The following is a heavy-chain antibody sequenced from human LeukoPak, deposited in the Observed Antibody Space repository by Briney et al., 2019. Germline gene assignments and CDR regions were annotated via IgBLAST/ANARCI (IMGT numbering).Heavy chain of an antibody. Sequence: GGSLRLSCAASGFTFSSYAMSWVRQAPGKGLEWVSGISGSGNNTYYADSVKGRFTISRDNSKNTLYVQVNSLGTEDTAVYYCAKSGFEYYFDYWGLGTLVTVSS. V-gene: IGHV3-23*01. CDR2: ISGSGNNT. CDR1: GFTFSSYA. CDR3: AKSGFEYYFDY. D-gene: IGHD3-22*01. J-gene: IGHJ4*02.